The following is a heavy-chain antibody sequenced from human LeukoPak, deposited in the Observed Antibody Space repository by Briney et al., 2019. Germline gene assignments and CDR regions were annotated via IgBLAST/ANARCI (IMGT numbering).Heavy chain of an antibody. D-gene: IGHD2-2*01. CDR2: IWYDGSNK. J-gene: IGHJ6*02. V-gene: IGHV3-33*01. CDR3: ARASQAYQPFYYGMDV. Sequence: GGSLRLSCAASGFTFSSYGMHWVRRAPGKGLEWVAVIWYDGSNKYYADSVKGRFTISRDNSKNTLYLQMNSLRAEDTAVYYCARASQAYQPFYYGMDVWGQGTTVTVSS. CDR1: GFTFSSYG.